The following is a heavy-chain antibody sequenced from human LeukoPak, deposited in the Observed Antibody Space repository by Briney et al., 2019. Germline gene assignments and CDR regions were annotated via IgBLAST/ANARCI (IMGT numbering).Heavy chain of an antibody. V-gene: IGHV1-18*01. J-gene: IGHJ4*02. CDR2: ISAYNGNA. CDR3: ARTYYYDSSGPSGY. D-gene: IGHD3-22*01. CDR1: GYTFTSYG. Sequence: ASVKVSCKASGYTFTSYGISWVRQAPGQGLEWMGWISAYNGNANCAQKLQGRVTMTTDTSTSTAYMELRSLRSDDTAVYYCARTYYYDSSGPSGYWGQGTLVTVSS.